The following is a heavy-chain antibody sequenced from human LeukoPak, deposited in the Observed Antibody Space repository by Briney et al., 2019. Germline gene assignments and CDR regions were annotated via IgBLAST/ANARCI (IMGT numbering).Heavy chain of an antibody. J-gene: IGHJ2*01. CDR1: GGSISSSSYY. V-gene: IGHV4-39*01. CDR3: ARGAKRYFDL. CDR2: IYYSGST. Sequence: SETLSLXCTVSGGSISSSSYYWGWIRQPPGKGPEWIGSIYYSGSTYYNPSLKSRVTISVDTSKNQFSLKLSSVTAADTAVYYCARGAKRYFDLWGRGTLVTVSS.